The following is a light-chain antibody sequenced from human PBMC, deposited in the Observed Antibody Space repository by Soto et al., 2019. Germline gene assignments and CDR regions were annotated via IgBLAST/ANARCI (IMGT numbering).Light chain of an antibody. J-gene: IGLJ1*01. CDR3: SSYTSSSTV. CDR2: DVS. V-gene: IGLV2-14*01. Sequence: QSVLTQPASVSGSPGQSITISCTGTSSDVGGYNYVSWYQQHPGKAPKLMIYDVSNRPSGVSNRFSGSKSGNTASLTISGLQAEDEADYYCSSYTSSSTVFGTGTKVTV. CDR1: SSDVGGYNY.